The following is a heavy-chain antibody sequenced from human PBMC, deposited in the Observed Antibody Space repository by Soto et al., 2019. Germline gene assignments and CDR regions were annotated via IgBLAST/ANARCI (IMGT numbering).Heavy chain of an antibody. CDR1: GGSISSYY. Sequence: SATLSLTCTVSGGSISSYYWSWIRQPPGKGLEWIGYIYYSGSTNYNPSLKSRVTISVDTSKNQFSLKLSSVTAADTAVYYCARAALDSSGYYFIDYWGQGTLVTVSS. CDR3: ARAALDSSGYYFIDY. J-gene: IGHJ4*02. CDR2: IYYSGST. V-gene: IGHV4-59*01. D-gene: IGHD3-22*01.